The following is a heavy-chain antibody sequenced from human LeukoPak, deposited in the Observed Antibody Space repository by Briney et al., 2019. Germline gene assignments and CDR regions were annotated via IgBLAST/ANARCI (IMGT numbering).Heavy chain of an antibody. D-gene: IGHD3-10*01. CDR1: GFTFSDYY. CDR3: ARTGSGSYFKDY. CDR2: ISFSGSDI. J-gene: IGHJ4*02. V-gene: IGHV3-11*04. Sequence: GGSLRLSCAASGFTFSDYYMTWIRQAPGKGLEWVSYISFSGSDIYYADSVKGRFTISRDNDKNSLYLQMNSLRAEDTAVYYCARTGSGSYFKDYWGQGTLVTVSS.